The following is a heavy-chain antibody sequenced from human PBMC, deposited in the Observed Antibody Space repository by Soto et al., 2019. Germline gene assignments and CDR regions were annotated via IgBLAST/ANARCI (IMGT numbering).Heavy chain of an antibody. V-gene: IGHV3-33*01. D-gene: IGHD6-19*01. J-gene: IGHJ4*02. CDR2: IWFDGSKG. Sequence: GVSLRLSCLVSGFTFSIYGMHWVRQAPGMGLEWVAVIWFDGSKGYHADSVKGRFTISRDNSKNTLYLQMNSLRAEDTAVYYCARDQSTGWTNLVDYWGQGTLVTVSS. CDR3: ARDQSTGWTNLVDY. CDR1: GFTFSIYG.